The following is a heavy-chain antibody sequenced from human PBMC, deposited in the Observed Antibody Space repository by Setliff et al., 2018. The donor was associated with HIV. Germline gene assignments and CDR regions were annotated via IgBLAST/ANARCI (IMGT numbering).Heavy chain of an antibody. CDR1: GGSISSYY. CDR3: ARSARFFYASGSRRCFDL. Sequence: KPSETLSLTCSVSGGSISSYYWSWIRQPPGKGLEWIGYIYTSESSNYNPSLKSRVTFSVDTSKNQFSLKLSSVTAADTAVYYCARSARFFYASGSRRCFDLWGRGTLVTVSS. CDR2: IYTSESS. V-gene: IGHV4-4*08. J-gene: IGHJ2*01. D-gene: IGHD3-10*01.